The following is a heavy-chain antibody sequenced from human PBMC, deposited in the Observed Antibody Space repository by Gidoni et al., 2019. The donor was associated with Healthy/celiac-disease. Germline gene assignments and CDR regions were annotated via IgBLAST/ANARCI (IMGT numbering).Heavy chain of an antibody. CDR3: ASDSSSSGGFDY. CDR1: GYSFTSYW. D-gene: IGHD6-6*01. Sequence: EVQLVQSGAEVKKPGESLKISCKASGYSFTSYWIGWVRQMPGKGLAWMRIIYPGDSETKYSQSFQGQVTISADKSISTAYLQWSSLKASDTAMYYCASDSSSSGGFDYWGQGTLVTVSS. V-gene: IGHV5-51*01. J-gene: IGHJ4*02. CDR2: IYPGDSET.